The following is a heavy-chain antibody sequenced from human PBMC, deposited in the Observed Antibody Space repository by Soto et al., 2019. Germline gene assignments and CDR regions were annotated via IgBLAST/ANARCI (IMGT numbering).Heavy chain of an antibody. CDR1: GYSFTSYW. CDR3: ASTSAGGKYYYVMDV. Sequence: GESLKISCKGSGYSFTSYWIGWVRQMPGKGLEWMGIIYPGDSDTRYSPSFQGQVTISADKSISTAYLQWSSLKASDTAMYYCASTSAGGKYYYVMDVWGQGTTVTVSS. CDR2: IYPGDSDT. J-gene: IGHJ6*02. D-gene: IGHD6-13*01. V-gene: IGHV5-51*01.